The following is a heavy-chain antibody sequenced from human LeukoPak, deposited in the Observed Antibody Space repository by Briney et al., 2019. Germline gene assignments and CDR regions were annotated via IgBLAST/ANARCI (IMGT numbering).Heavy chain of an antibody. V-gene: IGHV3-21*01. D-gene: IGHD3-3*01. CDR3: AREHAKRWSFGVASLRPGWFDP. CDR2: ISSSSSYI. Sequence: GGSLRLSCAASGFTFSSYSMNWVRQAPGKGLEWVTSISSSSSYIYYADSVKGRFTISRDNAKNSLYLQMNSLRAEDTAVYYYAREHAKRWSFGVASLRPGWFDPWGQGTLVTVSS. J-gene: IGHJ5*02. CDR1: GFTFSSYS.